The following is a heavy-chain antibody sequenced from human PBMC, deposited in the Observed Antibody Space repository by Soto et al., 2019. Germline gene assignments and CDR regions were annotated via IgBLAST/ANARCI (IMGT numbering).Heavy chain of an antibody. V-gene: IGHV3-48*01. CDR3: ERDWALTGVFDY. CDR1: GFTFNTFG. J-gene: IGHJ4*02. CDR2: ISVTSTTI. D-gene: IGHD3-9*01. Sequence: EVQLVESGGVLVQPGGSLRLSCAASGFTFNTFGMNWVRQAPGKGLEWISCISVTSTTIHYADSVKGRFAISRDNAKNSLFLQMDRLRVEGTAVYSCERDWALTGVFDYWGPGTVVTVSS.